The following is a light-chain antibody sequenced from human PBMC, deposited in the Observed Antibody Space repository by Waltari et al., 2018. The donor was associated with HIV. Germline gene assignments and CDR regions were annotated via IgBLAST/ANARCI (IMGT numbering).Light chain of an antibody. CDR2: DAS. J-gene: IGKJ5*01. CDR3: QQRSFPIT. V-gene: IGKV3-11*01. CDR1: QSVATY. Sequence: EIMFMQSPAPLYLPPGKRATQPCRASQSVATYLAWFQQKPGQAPRLLIYDASNRATGVPARFGGSGSGTDFTLTISRLEPEDFGVYYCQQRSFPITFGQGTRLEI.